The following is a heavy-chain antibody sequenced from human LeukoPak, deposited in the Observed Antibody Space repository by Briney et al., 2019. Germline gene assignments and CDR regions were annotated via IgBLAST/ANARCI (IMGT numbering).Heavy chain of an antibody. Sequence: GGSLRLSCAASGFTFSSYAMSWVRQAPGKGLEWVSAISGGGSSIHYADSVKGLFTISRDNSKNTLYLQMNSLRAEDTAVYYCAKPRLQLELRLLFDYWGQGTLVTVSS. J-gene: IGHJ4*02. V-gene: IGHV3-23*01. D-gene: IGHD1-7*01. CDR3: AKPRLQLELRLLFDY. CDR2: ISGGGSSI. CDR1: GFTFSSYA.